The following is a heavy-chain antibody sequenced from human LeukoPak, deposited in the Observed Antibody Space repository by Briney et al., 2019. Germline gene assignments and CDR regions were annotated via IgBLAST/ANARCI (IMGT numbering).Heavy chain of an antibody. CDR2: IYYSGST. D-gene: IGHD3-22*01. CDR3: ARGDHYYDSSAYLAWESFQH. CDR1: GGSISSYY. V-gene: IGHV4-59*01. Sequence: SETLSLTCTVSGGSISSYYWSWIRQPPGKGLEWIGYIYYSGSTNYNPSLKSRVTISVDTSKNQFSLKLSSVTAADTAVYYCARGDHYYDSSAYLAWESFQHWGQGTLVTVSS. J-gene: IGHJ1*01.